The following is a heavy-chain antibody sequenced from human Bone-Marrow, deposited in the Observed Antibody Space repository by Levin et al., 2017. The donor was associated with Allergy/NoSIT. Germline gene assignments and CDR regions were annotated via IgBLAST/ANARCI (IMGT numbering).Heavy chain of an antibody. Sequence: SSETLSLTCTVSGGSISSGGYYWSWIRQHPGKGLEWIGYIYYSGSTYYNPSLKSRVTISVDTSKNQFSLKLTSVTAADTAVYYCARWGYDSSAYPAFQHWGQGTLVTVSS. V-gene: IGHV4-31*03. CDR2: IYYSGST. J-gene: IGHJ1*01. CDR3: ARWGYDSSAYPAFQH. D-gene: IGHD3-22*01. CDR1: GGSISSGGYY.